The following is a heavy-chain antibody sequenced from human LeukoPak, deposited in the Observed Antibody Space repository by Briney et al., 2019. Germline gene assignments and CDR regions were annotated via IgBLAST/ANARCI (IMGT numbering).Heavy chain of an antibody. V-gene: IGHV4-34*01. CDR3: ARGPSSTVVTYFDY. D-gene: IGHD4-23*01. J-gene: IGHJ4*02. CDR2: INHSGST. Sequence: SETLSLTCAVYGGSFSGHYWSWIRQPPGKGLEWIGEINHSGSTNYNPSLKSRVTISVDTSKNQFSLKLSSVTAADTAVYYCARGPSSTVVTYFDYWGQGTLVTVSS. CDR1: GGSFSGHY.